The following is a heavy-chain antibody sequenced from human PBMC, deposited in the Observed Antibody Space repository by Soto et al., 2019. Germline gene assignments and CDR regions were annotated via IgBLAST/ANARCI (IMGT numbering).Heavy chain of an antibody. J-gene: IGHJ4*02. CDR2: VYSSGTT. Sequence: SETLSLTCSVSGGSINSYWWSWIRQPAGKGLEWIGRVYSSGTTDYNPSLNSRATLSVETSKNQYSLKLSSVTAADTAVYYCARDIGSYAYGEGYWGQGIQVTVSS. D-gene: IGHD3-10*01. V-gene: IGHV4-4*07. CDR3: ARDIGSYAYGEGY. CDR1: GGSINSYW.